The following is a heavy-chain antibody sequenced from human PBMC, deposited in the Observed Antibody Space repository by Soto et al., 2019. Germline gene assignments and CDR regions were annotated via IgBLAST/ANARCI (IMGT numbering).Heavy chain of an antibody. CDR2: ISSPSSSI. J-gene: IGHJ6*02. CDR1: GFTFSTYS. CDR3: ARDLTFPATRRGMDV. Sequence: EVQLVESGGGLVQPGGSLRLSCAASGFTFSTYSMNWVRQAPGKGLEWLSYISSPSSSIYYVDSIKGRFTISRDNAKNLLYLQMNSLRDEETAVYYCARDLTFPATRRGMDVWGQGTTVTVSS. V-gene: IGHV3-48*02.